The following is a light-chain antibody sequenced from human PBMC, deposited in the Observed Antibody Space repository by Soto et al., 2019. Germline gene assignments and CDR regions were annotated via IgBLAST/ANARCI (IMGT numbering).Light chain of an antibody. J-gene: IGKJ5*01. Sequence: IVLTQSPASLSVSPGEGATLSCRASQNVNNLLAWYQQKPGRPPRLLIYGASTRATGIPARFSGSGSGTEFTLSLSSLQSEDFAVYYCQQYNKWPITFGLGTRLE. CDR2: GAS. CDR1: QNVNNL. CDR3: QQYNKWPIT. V-gene: IGKV3-15*01.